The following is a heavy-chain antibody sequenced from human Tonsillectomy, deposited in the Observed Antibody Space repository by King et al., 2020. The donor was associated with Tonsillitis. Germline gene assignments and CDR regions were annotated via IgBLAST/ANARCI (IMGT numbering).Heavy chain of an antibody. Sequence: VQLVESGGGVVQPGRSLSLSCAASGLTLSTYGGHWVRQAPGKGREWVAVVWSDGSSSFYADSVKGRFTISRDNSKNTVFLQMNSLRAEEPALYYCARDSCSRTSCYIDYWGQGTLVTVSS. CDR1: GLTLSTYG. CDR3: ARDSCSRTSCYIDY. D-gene: IGHD2-2*02. V-gene: IGHV3-33*08. CDR2: VWSDGSSS. J-gene: IGHJ4*02.